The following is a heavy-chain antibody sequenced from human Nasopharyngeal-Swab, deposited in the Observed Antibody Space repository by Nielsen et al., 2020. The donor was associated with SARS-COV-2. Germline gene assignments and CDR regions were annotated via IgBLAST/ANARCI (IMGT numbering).Heavy chain of an antibody. CDR2: ISGSGGST. J-gene: IGHJ4*02. CDR1: GFTFSSYA. V-gene: IGHV3-23*01. Sequence: GGSLRLSCAASGFTFSSYAMSWVRQAPGKGLEWVSAISGSGGSTYYADSVKGRFTISRDKSKNTLYLQMNSLRAEDTAVYYCAKVRPDGSGSYTYYFDYWGQGTLVTVSS. D-gene: IGHD3-10*01. CDR3: AKVRPDGSGSYTYYFDY.